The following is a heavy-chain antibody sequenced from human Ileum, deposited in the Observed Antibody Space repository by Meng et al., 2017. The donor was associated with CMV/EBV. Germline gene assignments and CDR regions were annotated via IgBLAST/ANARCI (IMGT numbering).Heavy chain of an antibody. V-gene: IGHV1-3*01. Sequence: KTAGYTFTDNARKRERPGPGLRLEWRDRSNPGDGDSTYSQNLQGRVTVNKDTSATTSDMEISSLTAEDTAVYSCARPFVRARNWFDPWGQGTLVTVSS. J-gene: IGHJ5*02. CDR1: GYTFTDNA. CDR2: SNPGDGDS. D-gene: IGHD3-10*01. CDR3: ARPFVRARNWFDP.